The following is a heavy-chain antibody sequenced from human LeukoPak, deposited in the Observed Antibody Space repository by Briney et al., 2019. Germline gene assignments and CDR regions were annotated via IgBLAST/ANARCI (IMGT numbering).Heavy chain of an antibody. D-gene: IGHD1-26*01. CDR1: GGSISSYY. J-gene: IGHJ3*02. CDR2: IYYSGST. Sequence: PSETLSLTCTVSGGSISSYYWSWIRQPPGKGLEWIGYIYYSGSTNYNPSLKSRVTISVDTSKNQFSLKLSSVTAADTAVCYCARVLLYGNAFDIWGQGTMVTVSS. V-gene: IGHV4-59*01. CDR3: ARVLLYGNAFDI.